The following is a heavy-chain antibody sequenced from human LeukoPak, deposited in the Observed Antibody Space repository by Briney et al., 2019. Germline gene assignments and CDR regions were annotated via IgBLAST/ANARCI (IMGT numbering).Heavy chain of an antibody. J-gene: IGHJ4*02. V-gene: IGHV4-39*01. D-gene: IGHD3-3*01. Sequence: PSETLSLTCTVSGGSISSSSYSWGWIRQPPGKGLEWLGSIYYSGTTYYNPSLKSRVPISVDTSKIQFSLKLSSVAATDTAVYFCARLRFDFWSGYTHPYFDYWGQGTLVTVSS. CDR2: IYYSGTT. CDR3: ARLRFDFWSGYTHPYFDY. CDR1: GGSISSSSYS.